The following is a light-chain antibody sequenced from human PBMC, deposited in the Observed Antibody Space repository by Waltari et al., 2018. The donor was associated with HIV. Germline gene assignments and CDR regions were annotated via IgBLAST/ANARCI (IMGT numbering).Light chain of an antibody. CDR2: DVS. J-gene: IGLJ1*01. Sequence: SALTHPPPVSGSLEQPITLPGTGTSVNVGGYTYSSWYQQHPGKAPKLMIYDVSNRPSGVSNRFSGSKSGNTASLTISGLQAEDEADYYCSSYTSSSTPVFGTGTKVTVL. CDR3: SSYTSSSTPV. V-gene: IGLV2-14*03. CDR1: SVNVGGYTY.